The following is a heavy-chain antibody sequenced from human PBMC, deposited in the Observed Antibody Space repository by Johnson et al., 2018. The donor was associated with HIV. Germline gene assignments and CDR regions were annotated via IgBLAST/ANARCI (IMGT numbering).Heavy chain of an antibody. CDR3: ARDANRRLRPMTDDIDDAFDI. CDR2: ISDSGRIK. CDR1: GFSFSDYY. V-gene: IGHV3-11*04. Sequence: QVQLVESGGGLVQPGGSLRLSCTASGFSFSDYYMNWIRQAPGKGLEWVSYISDSGRIKYYADSVKGRFTISRDNAKNSLYLQMNSLRAEDTAVYYCARDANRRLRPMTDDIDDAFDIWGQGTMVTVSS. D-gene: IGHD4-17*01. J-gene: IGHJ3*02.